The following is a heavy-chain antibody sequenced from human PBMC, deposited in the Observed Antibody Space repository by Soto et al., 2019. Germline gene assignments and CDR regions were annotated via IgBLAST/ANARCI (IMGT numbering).Heavy chain of an antibody. Sequence: LRLSCAASGFTFSSYAMSWVRQAPGKGLEWVSAISGSGGSTYYADSVKGRFTISRDNSKNTLYLQMNSLRAEDTAVYYCAKEHVDTAMVTVNLFDYWGQGTLVTVSS. D-gene: IGHD5-18*01. V-gene: IGHV3-23*01. CDR1: GFTFSSYA. J-gene: IGHJ4*02. CDR3: AKEHVDTAMVTVNLFDY. CDR2: ISGSGGST.